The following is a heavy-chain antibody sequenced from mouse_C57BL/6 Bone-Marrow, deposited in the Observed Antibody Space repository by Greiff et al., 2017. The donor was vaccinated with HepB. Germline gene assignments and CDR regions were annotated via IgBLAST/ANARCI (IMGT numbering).Heavy chain of an antibody. CDR3: ARESNYDGGEFAY. CDR1: GYTFTSYW. V-gene: IGHV1-52*01. D-gene: IGHD2-5*01. CDR2: IDPSDSET. J-gene: IGHJ3*01. Sequence: QVQLQQPGAELVRPGSSVKLSCKASGYTFTSYWMHWVKQRPIQGLEWIGNIDPSDSETHYNQKFKDKATLTVDKSSSTAYMQLSSLTSEDSAVYYCARESNYDGGEFAYWGQGTLVTVSA.